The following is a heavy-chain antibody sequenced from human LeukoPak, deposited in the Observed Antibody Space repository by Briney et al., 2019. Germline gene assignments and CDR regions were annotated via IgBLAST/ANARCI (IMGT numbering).Heavy chain of an antibody. Sequence: PGGSLRLSCAASGFTFSRYTMNWVRQAPGKGLGWISDISSSSTTKHYADSVKGRFTISRDNAKNSLYLQMNNLRAEDTAVYYCARDPRAWGLPYFDCWGQGTLVTVSS. CDR2: ISSSSTTK. D-gene: IGHD1-26*01. CDR3: ARDPRAWGLPYFDC. V-gene: IGHV3-48*01. CDR1: GFTFSRYT. J-gene: IGHJ4*02.